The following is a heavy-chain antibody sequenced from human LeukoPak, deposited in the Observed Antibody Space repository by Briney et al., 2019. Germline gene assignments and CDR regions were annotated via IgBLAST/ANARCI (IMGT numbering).Heavy chain of an antibody. CDR1: GFTFSTFA. D-gene: IGHD6-19*01. CDR3: ARDHGSSGWYETVDY. Sequence: GGSLRLSCAASGFTFSTFAMHWVRQAPGKGLEWVAVISYDGNDKYYADSVKGRFTISRDNSKNTLYLQMNSLRVEDTAVYYCARDHGSSGWYETVDYWGQGTLVTVSS. V-gene: IGHV3-30-3*01. J-gene: IGHJ4*02. CDR2: ISYDGNDK.